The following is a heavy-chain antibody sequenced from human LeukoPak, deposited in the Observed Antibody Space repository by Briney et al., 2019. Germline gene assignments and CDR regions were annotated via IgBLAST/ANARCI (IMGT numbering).Heavy chain of an antibody. CDR3: ARGDGSGYYYFDF. CDR1: GGTFSSYA. CDR2: INAGYGDT. J-gene: IGHJ4*02. V-gene: IGHV1-3*01. D-gene: IGHD5-12*01. Sequence: ASVKVSCKASGGTFSSYAISWVRQAPGQRLEWMGWINAGYGDTKYSQNFQGRVTITRDTSASTAYMELSSLISEDTAVYYCARGDGSGYYYFDFWGQGTLVTVSS.